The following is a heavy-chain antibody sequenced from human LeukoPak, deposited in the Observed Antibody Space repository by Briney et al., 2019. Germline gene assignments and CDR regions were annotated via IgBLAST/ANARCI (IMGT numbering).Heavy chain of an antibody. CDR1: GFTFSSYS. CDR2: ISSSSSYI. J-gene: IGHJ5*02. D-gene: IGHD3-3*01. V-gene: IGHV3-21*01. CDR3: ARCGGIPVLESNWFDP. Sequence: GGSLRLSCAASGFTFSSYSMNWVRQAPGKGLEWVSSISSSSSYIYYADSVKGRFTISRDNAKNSLYLQMNSLRAEDTAVYYCARCGGIPVLESNWFDPWGQGTLVTVSS.